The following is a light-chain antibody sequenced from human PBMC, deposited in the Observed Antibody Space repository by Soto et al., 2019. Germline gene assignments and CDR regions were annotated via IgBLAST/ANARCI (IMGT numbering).Light chain of an antibody. J-gene: IGLJ1*01. Sequence: QSVLTQPPSASGSPGQSVTISCTGTSSDVGGYNYVSWYQQHPGKAPNLMIYEVSKRPSGVPDRFSGSKSGNTASLTVSGLQAEDEADYYCSSYAGSITPYVFGTGTKVTVL. CDR2: EVS. CDR1: SSDVGGYNY. CDR3: SSYAGSITPYV. V-gene: IGLV2-8*01.